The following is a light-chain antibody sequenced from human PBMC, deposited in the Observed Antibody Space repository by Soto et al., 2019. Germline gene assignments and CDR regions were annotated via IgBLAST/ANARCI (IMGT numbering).Light chain of an antibody. CDR1: QSVSNF. J-gene: IGKJ5*01. V-gene: IGKV3-11*01. Sequence: IVLRQTARTRSLSGEGRAIGSCRTSQSVSNFLAWYQQKPGQAPRLLIYDASNRATGIPARFSGSCSGTDFTLTVLRPEPEYLAIYSSQQRANWAVTTFGQGTRLEIK. CDR2: DAS. CDR3: QQRANWAVTT.